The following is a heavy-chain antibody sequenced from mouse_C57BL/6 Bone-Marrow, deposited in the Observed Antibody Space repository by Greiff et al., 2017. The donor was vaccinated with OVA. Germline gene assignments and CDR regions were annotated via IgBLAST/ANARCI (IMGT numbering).Heavy chain of an antibody. J-gene: IGHJ3*01. CDR3: ARERGSYYGNWAWFAY. Sequence: VQLKQPGAELVKPGASVKMSCKASGYTFTSYWITWVKQRPGQGLEWIGDIYPGSGSTNYNEKFKSKATLTVDTSSSTAYMQLSSLTSEDSAVYYCARERGSYYGNWAWFAYWGQGTLVTVSA. CDR1: GYTFTSYW. CDR2: IYPGSGST. D-gene: IGHD2-1*01. V-gene: IGHV1-55*01.